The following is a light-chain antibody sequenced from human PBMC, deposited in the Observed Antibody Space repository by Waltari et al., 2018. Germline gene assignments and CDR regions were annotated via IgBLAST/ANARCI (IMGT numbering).Light chain of an antibody. CDR3: QQYNNWPSSLT. CDR2: GAS. Sequence: EIVMTQSPATLSVSPGERATLSCRASQSVSSNLAWYQQKPDQAPRLLIYGASTRATGIPARFSGSGSGTEFTLTISSLQSEDFAVYYCQQYNNWPSSLTFGGGTKVEIK. CDR1: QSVSSN. V-gene: IGKV3-15*01. J-gene: IGKJ4*01.